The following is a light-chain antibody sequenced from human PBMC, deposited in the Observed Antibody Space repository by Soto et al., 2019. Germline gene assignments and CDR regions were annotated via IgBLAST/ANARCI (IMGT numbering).Light chain of an antibody. CDR3: QQYNSYSPT. CDR2: DAS. Sequence: DIQMTQSPSTLSASVGDRVTITCRASQSINNWLAWYQQKPGKAPKILIYDASSLESGVPLRFSGSVSGTEFTLIISSLQPDDFATYYCQQYNSYSPTFGQGTKVEVK. V-gene: IGKV1-5*01. CDR1: QSINNW. J-gene: IGKJ1*01.